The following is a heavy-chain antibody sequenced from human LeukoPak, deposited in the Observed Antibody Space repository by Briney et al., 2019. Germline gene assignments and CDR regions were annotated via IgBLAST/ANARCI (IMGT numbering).Heavy chain of an antibody. Sequence: PSETLSLTCAVYGGSFSGYYWSWIRQPPGKGLEWIGEINHSGSTNYNPSLKSRVTISVDTSKNQFSLKLSSVTAADTAVYYCARSGLATIVSYWGQGTLVTVSS. V-gene: IGHV4-34*01. CDR2: INHSGST. D-gene: IGHD5-12*01. J-gene: IGHJ4*02. CDR3: ARSGLATIVSY. CDR1: GGSFSGYY.